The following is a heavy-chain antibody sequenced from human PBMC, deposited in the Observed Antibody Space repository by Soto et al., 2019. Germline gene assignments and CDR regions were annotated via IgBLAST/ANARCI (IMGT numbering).Heavy chain of an antibody. D-gene: IGHD2-8*02. CDR1: GFTFSSYA. J-gene: IGHJ5*02. V-gene: IGHV3-23*01. Sequence: GGSLRLSCAASGFTFSSYAMSWVRQAPGKELEWVSAISGNSGKTNYADSVKGRFSISRDNSKNTVHLQLDSLRAEDTAVYYCSKRGIVLRELYDFHPWGQGTLVTVSS. CDR3: SKRGIVLRELYDFHP. CDR2: ISGNSGKT.